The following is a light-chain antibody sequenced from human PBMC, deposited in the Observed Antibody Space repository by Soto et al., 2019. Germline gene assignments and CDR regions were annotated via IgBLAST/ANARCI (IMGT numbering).Light chain of an antibody. CDR1: QSISSN. Sequence: EIVMTQSPATLSVSPGERATLFCRASQSISSNLAWYQQKAGQAPRLLIYDASTRTTGFPDRFSGSGSGTEFTLTISSLQSEDFAVYFCQQYNSWPPYTFGQGTKLEIK. CDR3: QQYNSWPPYT. J-gene: IGKJ2*01. V-gene: IGKV3-15*01. CDR2: DAS.